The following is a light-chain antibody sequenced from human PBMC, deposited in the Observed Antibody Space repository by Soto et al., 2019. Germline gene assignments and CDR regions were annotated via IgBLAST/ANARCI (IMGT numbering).Light chain of an antibody. CDR3: NSYRSSVIPVV. CDR1: SSDVGAYNR. V-gene: IGLV2-14*01. Sequence: QSVLTQPASVSGSPGQSITISCTGTSSDVGAYNRVSWYQQHSGKAPKLMIYEVSNRPSGVSNRFSGSKSGNTASLTISGLQAEDEADYYCNSYRSSVIPVVFGGGTKLTVL. CDR2: EVS. J-gene: IGLJ2*01.